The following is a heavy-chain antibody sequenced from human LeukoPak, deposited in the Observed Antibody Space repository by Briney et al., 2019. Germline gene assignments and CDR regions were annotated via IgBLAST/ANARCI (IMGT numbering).Heavy chain of an antibody. J-gene: IGHJ6*02. CDR2: INHSGST. CDR3: ARVLIVVVAPPRIYGMDV. V-gene: IGHV4-34*01. D-gene: IGHD2-2*01. Sequence: SETLSLTCAVYGGSFSGYYWSWIRQPPGKGLEWIGEINHSGSTNYNPSLKSRVTISVDTSKNQFSLKLSSVTAADTAVYYCARVLIVVVAPPRIYGMDVWGQGTTVTVSS. CDR1: GGSFSGYY.